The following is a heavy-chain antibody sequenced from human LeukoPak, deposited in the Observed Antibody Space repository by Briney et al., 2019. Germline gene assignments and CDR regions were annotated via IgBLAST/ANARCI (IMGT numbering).Heavy chain of an antibody. CDR1: GGSISSYY. D-gene: IGHD3-16*01. Sequence: SSETLSLTCTVSGGSISSYYWSWIRQPAGEGLEWIGRIYSSGSTNHNPSLKSRVTMSVDTSKNQFSLNLTSVTAADTAVYYCARSGGWAAPLGYWGQGALVTVSS. J-gene: IGHJ4*02. V-gene: IGHV4-4*07. CDR3: ARSGGWAAPLGY. CDR2: IYSSGST.